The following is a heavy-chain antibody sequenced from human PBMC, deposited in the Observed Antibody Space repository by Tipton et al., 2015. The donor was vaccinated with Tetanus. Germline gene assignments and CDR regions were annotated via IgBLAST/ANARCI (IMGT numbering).Heavy chain of an antibody. D-gene: IGHD6-19*01. J-gene: IGHJ4*02. V-gene: IGHV1-18*01. CDR2: ISVYNGNT. Sequence: QSGAEVKKPGASVKVSCKASGYTFNTFGISWVRQAPGQGLEWIGWISVYNGNTNYGQNVQGRVTMTTDTPTSTAYMELRSLRSDDTAVYYCARVPTNPLAVDRPTDNWGQGTLVTVSS. CDR3: ARVPTNPLAVDRPTDN. CDR1: GYTFNTFG.